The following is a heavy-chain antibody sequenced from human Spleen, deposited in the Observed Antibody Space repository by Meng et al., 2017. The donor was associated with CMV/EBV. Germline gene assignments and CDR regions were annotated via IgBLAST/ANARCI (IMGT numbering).Heavy chain of an antibody. CDR2: ISSTTSYI. J-gene: IGHJ5*01. V-gene: IGHV3-21*01. D-gene: IGHD6-13*01. CDR3: ARVEGVAAAGWFDS. Sequence: SGFTFSSYSMNWVRQAPGRGLEWVSLISSTTSYIYYADSVMGRFTISRDNARNSLYLQMNSLRADDTAVYYCARVEGVAAAGWFDSWGLGTLVTVSS. CDR1: GFTFSSYS.